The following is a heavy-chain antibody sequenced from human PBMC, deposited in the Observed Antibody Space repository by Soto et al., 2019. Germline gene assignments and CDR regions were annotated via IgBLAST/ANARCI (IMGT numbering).Heavy chain of an antibody. CDR2: VSTSIVST. CDR1: GYSFSGYD. D-gene: IGHD3-10*01. V-gene: IGHV1-18*04. J-gene: IGHJ3*02. CDR3: ARDSGAALYGVDALDI. Sequence: QGKLVQSGPEVKKPGASVRVSCKASGYSFSGYDITWVRQGPGQGLEWLGWVSTSIVSTMSAEILQGRLSMTTDTSTATVYMELRGLRSDDTAVYYCARDSGAALYGVDALDIWGQGTMVTVSS.